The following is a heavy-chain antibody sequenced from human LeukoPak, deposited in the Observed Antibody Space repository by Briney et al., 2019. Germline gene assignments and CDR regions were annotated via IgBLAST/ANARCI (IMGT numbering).Heavy chain of an antibody. CDR3: ARHQYANNWFDP. CDR1: GDSVSSSSYY. CDR2: IYYSGST. V-gene: IGHV4-39*01. D-gene: IGHD2-8*01. Sequence: SETMSLTCTVSGDSVSSSSYYWGWIRQPPGKGLEWIGSIYYSGSTYYNPSLKRRVTISVDTSRNQFSLKLTSVTAADTAVYYCARHQYANNWFDPLGPGSPGHRLL. J-gene: IGHJ5*02.